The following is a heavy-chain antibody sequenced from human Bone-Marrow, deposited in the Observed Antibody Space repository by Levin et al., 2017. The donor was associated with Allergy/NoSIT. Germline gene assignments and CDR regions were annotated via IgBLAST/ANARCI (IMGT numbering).Heavy chain of an antibody. Sequence: GESLKISCKVSGSTLNKLSIHWVRQAPGKGLEWMGGFNHKRDETIYAQTFKGRVSVTYNTSADISYMNLNSLRSEDTAVYYCATVQYYSGSKYFDYWGHGTLVTVSS. CDR1: GSTLNKLS. D-gene: IGHD2/OR15-2a*01. CDR2: FNHKRDET. CDR3: ATVQYYSGSKYFDY. J-gene: IGHJ4*01. V-gene: IGHV1-24*01.